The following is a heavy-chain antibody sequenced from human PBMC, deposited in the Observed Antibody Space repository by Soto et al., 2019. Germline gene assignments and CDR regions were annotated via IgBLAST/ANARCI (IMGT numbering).Heavy chain of an antibody. V-gene: IGHV3-48*02. Sequence: EVQLVESGGVLVQPGGSLRLSCAASGFALSDYSMNWVRQAPGKGLEGVSYISVTVNTVYYAGSVKGRFTISKDTAKNSLYLQMNSLRHDDTAVYYCARERGAAFNIWGQGTLVTVSS. J-gene: IGHJ3*02. CDR2: ISVTVNTV. CDR1: GFALSDYS. D-gene: IGHD3-10*01. CDR3: ARERGAAFNI.